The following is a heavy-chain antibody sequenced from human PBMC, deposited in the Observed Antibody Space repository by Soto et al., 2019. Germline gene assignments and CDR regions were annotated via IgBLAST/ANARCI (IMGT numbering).Heavy chain of an antibody. CDR1: GGSISSSSYY. D-gene: IGHD6-19*01. V-gene: IGHV4-39*01. J-gene: IGHJ4*02. Sequence: SETLSLTCTVSGGSISSSSYYWGWIRQPPGKGLEWIGSIYYSGSTYYNPSLKSRVTISVDTSKNQFSLKLSSVTAADTAVYYCARHWRRGYSSGGLTWIDYWGQGTLVTVSS. CDR2: IYYSGST. CDR3: ARHWRRGYSSGGLTWIDY.